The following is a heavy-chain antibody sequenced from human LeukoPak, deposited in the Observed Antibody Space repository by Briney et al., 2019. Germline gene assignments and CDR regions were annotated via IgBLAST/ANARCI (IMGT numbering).Heavy chain of an antibody. D-gene: IGHD3-9*01. CDR1: GYTLTELS. CDR3: ARGDYDILTGYNWFDP. V-gene: IGHV1-24*01. Sequence: ASVKVSCKVSGYTLTELSMHWVRQAPGKGLEWMGGFDPEDGETIYAQKFQGRVTMTRNTSISTAYMELSSLRSEDTAVYYCARGDYDILTGYNWFDPWGQGTLVTVSS. CDR2: FDPEDGET. J-gene: IGHJ5*02.